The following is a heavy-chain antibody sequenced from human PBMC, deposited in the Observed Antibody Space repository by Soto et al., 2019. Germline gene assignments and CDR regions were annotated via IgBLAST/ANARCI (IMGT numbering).Heavy chain of an antibody. CDR3: ARNPWGVPAAKSGINYFDY. D-gene: IGHD2-2*01. CDR2: IYHSGST. Sequence: SETLSLTCAVSGGSISSSNWWSWVRQPPGKGLEWIGEIYHSGSTNYNPSLKSRVTISVDKSKNQFSLKLSSVTAADTAVYYCARNPWGVPAAKSGINYFDYWGQGTLVTVS. V-gene: IGHV4-4*02. CDR1: GGSISSSNW. J-gene: IGHJ4*02.